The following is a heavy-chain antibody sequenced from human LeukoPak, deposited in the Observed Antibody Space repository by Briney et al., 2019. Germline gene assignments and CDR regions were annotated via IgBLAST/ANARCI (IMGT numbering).Heavy chain of an antibody. CDR2: ISSSSSCI. CDR1: GFTFSSYS. J-gene: IGHJ3*02. D-gene: IGHD2-2*01. CDR3: ARDLGPPSPDIVVVPAAEEAFDI. Sequence: GGSLRLSCAASGFTFSSYSMNWVRQAPGKGLEWVSSISSSSSCIYYADSVKGRFTISRDNAKNSLYLQMNSLRAEDTAVYYCARDLGPPSPDIVVVPAAEEAFDIWGQGTMVTVSS. V-gene: IGHV3-21*01.